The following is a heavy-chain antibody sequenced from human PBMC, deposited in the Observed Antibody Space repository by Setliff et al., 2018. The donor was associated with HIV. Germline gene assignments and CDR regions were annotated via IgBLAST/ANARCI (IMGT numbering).Heavy chain of an antibody. J-gene: IGHJ4*02. CDR3: ARGGRVDESRGYYYPLMY. CDR1: GYIFTTHY. D-gene: IGHD3-22*01. CDR2: SNPSSRTT. Sequence: AASVKVSCKSSGYIFTTHYIHWVRQAPGQGIEWMGMSNPSSRTTIYAQKFRGRMTLTKDESTTTVYMELSSLRSDDTAVYYCARGGRVDESRGYYYPLMYWGQGTLVTVSS. V-gene: IGHV1-46*01.